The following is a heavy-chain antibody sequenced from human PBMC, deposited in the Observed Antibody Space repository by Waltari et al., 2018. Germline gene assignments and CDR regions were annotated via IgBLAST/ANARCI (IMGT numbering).Heavy chain of an antibody. J-gene: IGHJ5*02. Sequence: QVQLQESGPGLVKPSQTLSLTCTVSGGSISSGDYYWSWIRQPPGKGLEWIGYIYYSGSPYYTPSLKSRVTISVDTSKNQFSLKLSSVTAADTAVYYCARVDSNYVGFDPWGQGTLVTVSS. V-gene: IGHV4-30-4*08. CDR2: IYYSGSP. CDR3: ARVDSNYVGFDP. D-gene: IGHD4-4*01. CDR1: GGSISSGDYY.